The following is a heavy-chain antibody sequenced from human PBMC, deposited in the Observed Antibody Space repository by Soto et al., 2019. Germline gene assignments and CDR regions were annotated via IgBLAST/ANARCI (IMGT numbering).Heavy chain of an antibody. CDR3: ARARMFSGAHHDY. V-gene: IGHV1-18*04. Sequence: QVHLVQSGAVVENPGASVKVSCKASGYTFTNFGINWVRQAPGQGLEWMGWITPYNGNANYPQKHQDRLTLTDDTSTNTAYLELRSLRSDDTAVYFCARARMFSGAHHDYWGQGTRVTVSS. J-gene: IGHJ4*02. D-gene: IGHD1-26*01. CDR2: ITPYNGNA. CDR1: GYTFTNFG.